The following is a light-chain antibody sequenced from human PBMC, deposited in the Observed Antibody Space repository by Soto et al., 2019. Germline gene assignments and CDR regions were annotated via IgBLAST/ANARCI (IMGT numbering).Light chain of an antibody. J-gene: IGLJ2*01. CDR3: AAWDDGLSGPV. CDR2: RND. Sequence: QSVLTQPPSASGTPGQRVTISCSGSSSNIGSNYVYWYQHLPGTAPKLLIYRNDQRPSGVPDRFSGSKSGTSASLAISGLRSEDEADYYCAAWDDGLSGPVFGGGTKLTVL. CDR1: SSNIGSNY. V-gene: IGLV1-47*01.